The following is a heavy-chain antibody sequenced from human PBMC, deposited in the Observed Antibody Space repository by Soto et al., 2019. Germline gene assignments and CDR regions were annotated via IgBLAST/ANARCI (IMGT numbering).Heavy chain of an antibody. CDR3: VTGDSSRWYWFDP. V-gene: IGHV1-2*02. J-gene: IGHJ5*02. CDR2: INPDSGDR. D-gene: IGHD6-13*01. CDR1: GDTFSGYY. Sequence: QVQLVQSGAEVKKPGASVKVSCKASGDTFSGYYMHWVRQAPGQGLEWMGWINPDSGDRNYAQKFQGRVSLTRDTSISTAYMDLSSLRSDDTAVYYCVTGDSSRWYWFDPWGQGTLVTVSS.